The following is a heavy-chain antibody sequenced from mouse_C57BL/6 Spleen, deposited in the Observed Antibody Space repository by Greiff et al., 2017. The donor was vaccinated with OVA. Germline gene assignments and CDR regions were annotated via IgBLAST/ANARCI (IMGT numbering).Heavy chain of an antibody. CDR2: ISYDGSN. Sequence: DVQLQESGPGLVKPSQSLSLTCSVTGYSITSGYYWNWIRQFPGNKLEWMGYISYDGSNNYNPSLKNRISITRDTSKNQFFLKLNSVTTEDTATYYCARDPDYGVHFDYWGQGTTLTVSS. D-gene: IGHD1-1*01. J-gene: IGHJ2*01. CDR1: GYSITSGYY. V-gene: IGHV3-6*01. CDR3: ARDPDYGVHFDY.